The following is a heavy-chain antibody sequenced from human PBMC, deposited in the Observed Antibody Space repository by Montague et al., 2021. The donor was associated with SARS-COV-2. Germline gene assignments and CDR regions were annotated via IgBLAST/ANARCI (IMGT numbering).Heavy chain of an antibody. J-gene: IGHJ6*02. D-gene: IGHD2-15*01. CDR1: GGSISNYY. Sequence: SLTCTVSGGSISNYYWSWIRQPAGKGLEWIGRIYASGNTNYNPSLKSRVTMSVDTSKDQFSLNLRSVTAADTAVYFCVRADRRDPDTPHLYYYKGMDLWGQGTTVTVSS. V-gene: IGHV4-4*07. CDR2: IYASGNT. CDR3: VRADRRDPDTPHLYYYKGMDL.